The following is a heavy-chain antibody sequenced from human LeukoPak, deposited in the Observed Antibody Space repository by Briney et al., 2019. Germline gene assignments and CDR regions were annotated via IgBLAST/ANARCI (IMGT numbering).Heavy chain of an antibody. CDR2: IYSGDSDT. J-gene: IGHJ3*02. D-gene: IGHD1-26*01. V-gene: IGHV5-51*01. CDR3: ARLIGELSDAFDI. CDR1: GCRFNSYW. Sequence: GGYPKTPFNGLGCRFNSYWFGWGLQLPGKSVEGVGIIYSGDSDTSYSPSFQGQVTISVDKSINTAYLQWSSLKASDTVMYYCARLIGELSDAFDIWGQGRMVTVSS.